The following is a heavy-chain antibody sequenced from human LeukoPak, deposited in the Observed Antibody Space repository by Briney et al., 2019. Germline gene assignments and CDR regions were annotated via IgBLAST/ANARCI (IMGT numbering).Heavy chain of an antibody. D-gene: IGHD6-13*01. CDR1: GYTFTSYY. J-gene: IGHJ4*02. CDR2: INPSGGST. Sequence: ASVKVSCKASGYTFTSYYMHWVRQAPGQGLEWMGIINPSGGSTGYAQKFQGRVTMTRDTSTSTVYMELSSLRSEDTAVYYCAGAIAAAASFDYWGQGTLVTVSS. V-gene: IGHV1-46*01. CDR3: AGAIAAAASFDY.